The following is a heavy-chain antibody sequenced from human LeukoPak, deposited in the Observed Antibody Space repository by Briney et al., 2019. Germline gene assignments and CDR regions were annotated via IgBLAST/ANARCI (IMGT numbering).Heavy chain of an antibody. CDR2: IRFDGSNK. Sequence: PGGSLRLSCAASRFTFGSFDMHWVRQAPGKGLEWVTFIRFDGSNKYYADSVKGRFTISRDNSKNTLYLQMRSLRPEDTAVYYCARQIGVSIDYWGQGTLVTVSS. V-gene: IGHV3-30*02. CDR3: ARQIGVSIDY. J-gene: IGHJ4*02. D-gene: IGHD5/OR15-5a*01. CDR1: RFTFGSFD.